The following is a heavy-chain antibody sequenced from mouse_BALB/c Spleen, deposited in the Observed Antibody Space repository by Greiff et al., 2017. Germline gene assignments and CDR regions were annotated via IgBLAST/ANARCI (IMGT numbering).Heavy chain of an antibody. CDR2: ISSGSSTI. CDR3: ARDWGDY. D-gene: IGHD4-1*01. J-gene: IGHJ2*01. Sequence: DVQLQESGGGLVQPGGSRKLSCAASGFTFSSFGMHWVRQAPEKGLEWVAYISSGSSTIYYADTVKGRFTISRDNPKNTLFLQMTSLRSEDTAMYYCARDWGDYWGQGTTLTVSS. V-gene: IGHV5-17*02. CDR1: GFTFSSFG.